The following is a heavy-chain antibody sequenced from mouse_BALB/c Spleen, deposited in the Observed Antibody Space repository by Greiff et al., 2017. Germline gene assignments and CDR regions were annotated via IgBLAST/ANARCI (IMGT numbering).Heavy chain of an antibody. J-gene: IGHJ2*01. CDR3: AREETVTKGGYYFDY. CDR1: GYSFTGYY. CDR2: ISCYNGAT. Sequence: LVKTGASVKISCKASGYSFTGYYIHWVKQSPGKSLEWIGYISCYNGATSYNQKFKGKATFTVDTSSSTAYMQFNSLTSEDSAVYYCAREETVTKGGYYFDYWGQGTTLTVSS. V-gene: IGHV1S34*01. D-gene: IGHD4-1*01.